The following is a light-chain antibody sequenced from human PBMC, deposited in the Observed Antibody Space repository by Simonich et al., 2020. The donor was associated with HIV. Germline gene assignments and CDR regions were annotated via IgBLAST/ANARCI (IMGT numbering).Light chain of an antibody. J-gene: IGKJ5*01. CDR2: AAS. CDR3: QQLNSYPIT. CDR1: QGISSY. Sequence: IQLTQSPSFLSASVGDRVTITCRASQGISSYLAWYQQKPGKAPKLLIYAASTLQIGVPSRFSGSGSGTEFTLTISSLQPEDFATYYCQQLNSYPITFGQGTRLEIK. V-gene: IGKV1-9*01.